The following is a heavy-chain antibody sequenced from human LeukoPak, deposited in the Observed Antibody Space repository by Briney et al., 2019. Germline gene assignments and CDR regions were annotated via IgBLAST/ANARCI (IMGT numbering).Heavy chain of an antibody. J-gene: IGHJ4*02. V-gene: IGHV1-18*01. CDR3: ARAGPFSYYDLWSGYYLLFDY. CDR1: GYTFTSYG. D-gene: IGHD3-3*01. CDR2: ISAYNSNT. Sequence: ASVKVSCKASGYTFTSYGISWVRQAPGQGLEWMGWISAYNSNTNYAQKLQGRVTMTTDTSTSTAYMELRSLRSDGTAVYYCARAGPFSYYDLWSGYYLLFDYWGQGTLVTVSS.